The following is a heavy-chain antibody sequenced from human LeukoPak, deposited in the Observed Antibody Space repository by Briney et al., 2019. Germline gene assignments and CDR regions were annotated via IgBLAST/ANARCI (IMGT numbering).Heavy chain of an antibody. Sequence: PGGSLRLSCAASGFTFSSYAMSWVRQAPGKELEWVSAISDSGGSTYYADSVKGRFTISRDNSKNTLYLQINGLRAEDTAVYYCAKEVWFGELLSLDYWGQGTLVTVSS. CDR3: AKEVWFGELLSLDY. CDR2: ISDSGGST. CDR1: GFTFSSYA. V-gene: IGHV3-23*01. D-gene: IGHD3-10*01. J-gene: IGHJ4*02.